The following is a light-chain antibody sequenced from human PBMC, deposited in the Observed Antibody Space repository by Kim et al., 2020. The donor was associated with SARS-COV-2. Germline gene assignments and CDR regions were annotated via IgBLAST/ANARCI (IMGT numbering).Light chain of an antibody. CDR1: KLGDKY. Sequence: SYELTQPPSVSVSPGQTVSITCSGDKLGDKYACCYQQKPGQSPVLVIYQDSKRPSGIPERFSGSNSGNTATLTISGTQAMDEADYYCQAWDSSTGVFGGGTQLTVL. J-gene: IGLJ3*02. V-gene: IGLV3-1*01. CDR2: QDS. CDR3: QAWDSSTGV.